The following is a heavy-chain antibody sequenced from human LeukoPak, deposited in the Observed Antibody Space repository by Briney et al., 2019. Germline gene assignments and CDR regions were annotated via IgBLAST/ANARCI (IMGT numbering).Heavy chain of an antibody. V-gene: IGHV4-39*02. J-gene: IGHJ4*02. D-gene: IGHD6-13*01. CDR3: ARELWGATAAAGTGYFDY. CDR1: GGSISNTNYY. CDR2: IYYSGST. Sequence: SETLSLTCSVSGGSISNTNYYWAWIRQSPGEGLEWIGSIYYSGSTYYNPSLKSRVTISVDTSKNQFSLKLSSVTAADTAVYYCARELWGATAAAGTGYFDYWGQGTLVTASS.